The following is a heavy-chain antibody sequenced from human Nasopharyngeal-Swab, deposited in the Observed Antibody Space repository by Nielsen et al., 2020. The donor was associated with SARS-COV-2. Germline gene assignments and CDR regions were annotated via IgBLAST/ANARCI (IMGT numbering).Heavy chain of an antibody. V-gene: IGHV3-7*01. CDR3: ARDLNSNYFDY. CDR2: IKQDGSEK. J-gene: IGHJ4*02. D-gene: IGHD4-11*01. CDR1: GFTFSSYW. Sequence: GESLKISCAASGFTFSSYWMSWVRQAPGKGLEWVANIKQDGSEKYYVDSVKGRYTISRDNAKNSLYLQMNSLRAEDTAVYYCARDLNSNYFDYWGQGTLVTVSS.